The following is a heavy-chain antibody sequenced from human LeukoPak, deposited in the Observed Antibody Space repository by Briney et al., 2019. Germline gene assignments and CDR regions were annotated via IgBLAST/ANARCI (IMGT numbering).Heavy chain of an antibody. Sequence: GGSLRLSCAASGFIFSSYGMHWVRQAPGKGLEWVAFIRYDGSNKYYADSVKGRFTISRDNSKNTLYLQMNSLRAEDTALYYCARDAGEAIVGAHFDYWGQGTLVTVSS. CDR3: ARDAGEAIVGAHFDY. CDR1: GFIFSSYG. V-gene: IGHV3-30*02. J-gene: IGHJ4*02. D-gene: IGHD1-26*01. CDR2: IRYDGSNK.